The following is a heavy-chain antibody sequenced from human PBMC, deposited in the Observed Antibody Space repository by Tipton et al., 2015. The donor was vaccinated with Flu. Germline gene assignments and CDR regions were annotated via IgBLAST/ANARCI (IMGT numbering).Heavy chain of an antibody. CDR3: ARREYSNYVSQPKNWFDL. V-gene: IGHV4-38-2*01. CDR2: IFHSGNL. Sequence: TLSLTCAVSGQSIRSDYYWGWVRQPSGKGLEWIGNIFHSGNLYHNPSLKSRVTISVDTSKNQFSLKMSSVTAADTAEYYCARREYSNYVSQPKNWFDLWGQGILVTVSA. J-gene: IGHJ5*02. D-gene: IGHD4-11*01. CDR1: GQSIRSDYY.